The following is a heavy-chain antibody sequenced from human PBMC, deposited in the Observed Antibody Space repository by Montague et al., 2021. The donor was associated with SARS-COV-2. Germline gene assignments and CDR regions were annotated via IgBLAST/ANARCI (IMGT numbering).Heavy chain of an antibody. J-gene: IGHJ4*02. D-gene: IGHD1-7*01. CDR3: ARDRGGNYYFDY. V-gene: IGHV3-30*14. Sequence: SLRLSCAASGFIFSNFAFHWVRQAPGKGLEWVAIMTYDGIDKFYADSVKGRFTISRDNSKNTLYLQMSSLRAEDTAVYYCARDRGGNYYFDYWGQGTLVTVSS. CDR2: MTYDGIDK. CDR1: GFIFSNFA.